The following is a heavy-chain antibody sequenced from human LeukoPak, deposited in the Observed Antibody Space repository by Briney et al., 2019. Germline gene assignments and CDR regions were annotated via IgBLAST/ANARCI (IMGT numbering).Heavy chain of an antibody. D-gene: IGHD2-2*01. J-gene: IGHJ4*02. CDR2: INHSGST. CDR1: GGSFSGYY. V-gene: IGHV4-34*01. CDR3: ARRGSSTSWDRYFDY. Sequence: SETLSLTCAVYGGSFSGYYWSWIRQPPGKGLEWIGEINHSGSTNYNPSLKSRVTISVDTSKNQFSLKLSSVTAADTAVYYCARRGSSTSWDRYFDYWGQGTPVTVSS.